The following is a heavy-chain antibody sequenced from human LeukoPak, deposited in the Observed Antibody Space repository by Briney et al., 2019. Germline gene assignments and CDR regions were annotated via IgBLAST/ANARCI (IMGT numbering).Heavy chain of an antibody. D-gene: IGHD3-10*01. CDR2: INSEETVA. J-gene: IGHJ4*02. V-gene: IGHV3-74*01. CDR3: AKDRDYYLVGFFDY. Sequence: GGSLRLSCAASGFTFSTYWRHWVRQAPGKGLVWVSRINSEETVANYADSVRGRFTISRDNSKNTLYLQMNSLRAEDTALYYCAKDRDYYLVGFFDYWGQGTLVTVSS. CDR1: GFTFSTYW.